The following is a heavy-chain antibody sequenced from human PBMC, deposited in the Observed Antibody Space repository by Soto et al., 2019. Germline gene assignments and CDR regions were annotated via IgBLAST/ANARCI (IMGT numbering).Heavy chain of an antibody. CDR3: ARGRGLRRDGYNSDYYGMDV. D-gene: IGHD5-12*01. J-gene: IGHJ6*02. CDR1: VGTLSGYT. V-gene: IGHV1-69*02. CDR2: IIPILGIA. Sequence: SVKVSGKVSVGTLSGYTINWVRQAPGQGLEWMGRIIPILGIANYAQKFQGRVTITADKSTSTAYMELSSLRSEDTAVYYCARGRGLRRDGYNSDYYGMDVWGQATKVTVSS.